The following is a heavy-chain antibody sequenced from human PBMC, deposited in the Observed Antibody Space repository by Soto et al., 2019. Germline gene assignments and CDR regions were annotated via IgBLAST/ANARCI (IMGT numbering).Heavy chain of an antibody. J-gene: IGHJ6*02. CDR2: INPNSGGT. CDR1: GYTFTGYY. CDR3: ASAVQVEGVGSYDILTDYGMDV. V-gene: IGHV1-2*04. D-gene: IGHD3-9*01. Sequence: ASVKLSCKASGYTFTGYYMHWVRQAPGQGLEWMGWINPNSGGTTHAQKFQGWVTMTRDTSISTAYMELSRLRSDDTAVYYCASAVQVEGVGSYDILTDYGMDVWGQGTTVTLSS.